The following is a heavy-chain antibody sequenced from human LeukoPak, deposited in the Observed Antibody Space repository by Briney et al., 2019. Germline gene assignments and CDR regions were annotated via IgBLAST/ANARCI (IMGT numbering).Heavy chain of an antibody. CDR3: AQSLGSSNWIGNWFDP. Sequence: IPSETLSLTCTVSGGSISGYYRSWIRQPPGKGLEWIGYMYYSGSTYYNPSLKSRVTISVDTSKNQFSLKLSSVTAADTAVYYCAQSLGSSNWIGNWFDPWGQGTLVTVSS. CDR2: MYYSGST. CDR1: GGSISGYY. J-gene: IGHJ5*02. V-gene: IGHV4-59*08. D-gene: IGHD6-13*01.